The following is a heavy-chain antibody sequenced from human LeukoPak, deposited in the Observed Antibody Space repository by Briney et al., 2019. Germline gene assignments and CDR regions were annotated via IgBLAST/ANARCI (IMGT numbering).Heavy chain of an antibody. CDR3: ARAGYYGSGSYPRLSYYGMDV. CDR1: GFTFSSYA. Sequence: PGRSLRLSCAASGFTFSSYAMHWVRQAPGKGLEWAAVISYDGSNKYYADSVKGRFTISRDNSKNTLYLQMNSLRAEDTAVYYCARAGYYGSGSYPRLSYYGMDVWGQGTTVTVSS. D-gene: IGHD3-10*01. J-gene: IGHJ6*02. CDR2: ISYDGSNK. V-gene: IGHV3-30-3*01.